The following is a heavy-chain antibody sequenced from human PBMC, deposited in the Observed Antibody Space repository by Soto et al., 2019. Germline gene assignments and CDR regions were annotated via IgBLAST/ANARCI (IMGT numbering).Heavy chain of an antibody. CDR3: ARDMYSSDYFVKWFEP. CDR1: RFSFSSYA. CDR2: ISHDGINK. J-gene: IGHJ5*02. D-gene: IGHD6-19*01. Sequence: QVRLVESGGGVVQPGRSLRLSCTASRFSFSSYAMYWFRQPPGKGLEWVAVISHDGINKHYADSVKGRVTVSRDNSNHSLYLQLNSLRGEETAMYYCARDMYSSDYFVKWFEPWGQGTLVTVSS. V-gene: IGHV3-30-3*01.